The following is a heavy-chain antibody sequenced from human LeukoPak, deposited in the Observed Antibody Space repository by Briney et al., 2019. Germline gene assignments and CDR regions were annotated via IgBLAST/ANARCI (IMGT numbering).Heavy chain of an antibody. CDR1: GFTFSSYW. D-gene: IGHD6-13*01. CDR2: MNQDGSEK. CDR3: ASSIAAAGTDY. J-gene: IGHJ4*02. Sequence: GGSLRLSCAASGFTFSSYWMSWVRQAPGKGLEWVANMNQDGSEKYYVDSVKGRFTISRDNAKNSLYLQMNSLRAEDTAVYYCASSIAAAGTDYWGQGTLVTVSS. V-gene: IGHV3-7*01.